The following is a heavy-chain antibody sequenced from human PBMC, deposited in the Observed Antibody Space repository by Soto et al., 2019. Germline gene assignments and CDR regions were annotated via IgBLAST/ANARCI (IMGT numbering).Heavy chain of an antibody. V-gene: IGHV3-21*01. CDR1: GFTFSSYS. CDR3: AREGDDSSGYSLDY. D-gene: IGHD3-22*01. J-gene: IGHJ4*02. CDR2: ISSSSSYI. Sequence: ESGGGLVKPGGSLRLSCAASGFTFSSYSMNWVRQAPGKGLEWVSSISSSSSYIYYADSVKGRFTISRDNAKNSLYLQMNSLRAEDTAVYHCAREGDDSSGYSLDYWGQGTLVTVSS.